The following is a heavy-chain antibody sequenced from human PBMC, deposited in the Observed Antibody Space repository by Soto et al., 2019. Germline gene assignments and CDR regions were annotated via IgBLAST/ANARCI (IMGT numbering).Heavy chain of an antibody. CDR3: AKLIRNTEILHFDY. D-gene: IGHD1-26*01. V-gene: IGHV3-23*01. Sequence: PWGSLRLSCASSGFTFSSYAMSWVRQAPGKGLDWVSAISGSGGSTYYADSVKGRFTISRDNSKNTLYLQMNSLRAEDTAVYYCAKLIRNTEILHFDYWGQGTMVTVSS. CDR2: ISGSGGST. J-gene: IGHJ4*02. CDR1: GFTFSSYA.